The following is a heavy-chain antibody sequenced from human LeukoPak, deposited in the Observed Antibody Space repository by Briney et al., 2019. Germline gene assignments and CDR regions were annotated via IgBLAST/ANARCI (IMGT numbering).Heavy chain of an antibody. J-gene: IGHJ5*02. CDR3: AKYSGGSYYNWFDP. Sequence: PSETLSLTCSVSGESISSNYWSWIRQPAGKGLEWIGRIDTSGSVDYISSLNGRVTMSVDTSKNQFSLILHSVTAADTAVYYCAKYSGGSYYNWFDPWGQGTLVTVAS. CDR1: GESISSNY. CDR2: IDTSGSV. D-gene: IGHD1-26*01. V-gene: IGHV4-4*07.